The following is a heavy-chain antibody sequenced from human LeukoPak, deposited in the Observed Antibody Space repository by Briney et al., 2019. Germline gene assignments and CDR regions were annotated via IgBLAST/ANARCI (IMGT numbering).Heavy chain of an antibody. D-gene: IGHD3-10*01. Sequence: GGSLRLSCAASGFTFSSYWMSWVRQAPGKGLEWVANIKQDGSEKYYVDSVKGRFTISRDNAKNSLYLQMNSLRAEDTAVYYCARDSPPYYYGSSYFDYWGQGTLVTVSS. CDR3: ARDSPPYYYGSSYFDY. CDR2: IKQDGSEK. V-gene: IGHV3-7*01. J-gene: IGHJ4*02. CDR1: GFTFSSYW.